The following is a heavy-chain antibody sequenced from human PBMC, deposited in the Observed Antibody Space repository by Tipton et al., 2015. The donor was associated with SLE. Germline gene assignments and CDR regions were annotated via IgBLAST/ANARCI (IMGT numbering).Heavy chain of an antibody. CDR3: ASDYSNSDYSYHYMDV. V-gene: IGHV4-59*01. J-gene: IGHJ6*03. CDR2: IYYSEST. Sequence: TLSLTCTVSGGSISSYYWNWFRQPPGKGLEWIGYIYYSESTNYNPSLKSRVTISVDRSQNQFSLRLSSVSAADTAVYYCASDYSNSDYSYHYMDVWGKGTTVTVSS. D-gene: IGHD4-11*01. CDR1: GGSISSYY.